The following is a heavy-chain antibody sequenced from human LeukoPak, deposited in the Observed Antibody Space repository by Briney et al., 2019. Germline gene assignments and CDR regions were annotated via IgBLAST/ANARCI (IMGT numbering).Heavy chain of an antibody. CDR1: GFTFTSYA. Sequence: GGSLRLSCAASGFTFTSYAVTWVRQAPGKGLEWVSAISGSGGSTYYPDSVKGRFSISRDNSKNTLYLQINSLRAEDTAVYYCAKTLVGVTSGPDYYFVSWGQGTLVAVSS. J-gene: IGHJ4*02. V-gene: IGHV3-23*01. D-gene: IGHD1-26*01. CDR3: AKTLVGVTSGPDYYFVS. CDR2: ISGSGGST.